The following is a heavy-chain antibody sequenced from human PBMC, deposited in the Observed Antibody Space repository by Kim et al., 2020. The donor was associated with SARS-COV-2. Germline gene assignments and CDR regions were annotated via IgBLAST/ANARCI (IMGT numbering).Heavy chain of an antibody. CDR2: ISHSGST. CDR3: AGSHGCYSLDS. D-gene: IGHD2-15*01. Sequence: SETLSLTCDGSGARLNSSHLRRWRRLPPPRRQEWIGEISHSGSTKLNPSLKSRVTISLDKFNNQFSLRLTSVTATDTAVYYCAGSHGCYSLDSWGQGAL. CDR1: GARLNSSHL. V-gene: IGHV4-4*02. J-gene: IGHJ4*03.